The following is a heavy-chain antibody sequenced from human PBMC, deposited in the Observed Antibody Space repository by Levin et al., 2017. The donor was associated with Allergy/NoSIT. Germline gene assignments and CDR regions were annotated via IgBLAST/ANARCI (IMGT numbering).Heavy chain of an antibody. Sequence: SVKVSCKAAGGTFSSYVISWVRQAPGQGLEWLGGIIPMFATANYARKFQGRVTISADESTNTAYMELSGLRSEDTAVYSCARGIYCDSATCDNGGIRYYYGMDVWGQGTTVTVSS. CDR2: IIPMFATA. D-gene: IGHD2-2*02. V-gene: IGHV1-69*13. CDR1: GGTFSSYV. CDR3: ARGIYCDSATCDNGGIRYYYGMDV. J-gene: IGHJ6*02.